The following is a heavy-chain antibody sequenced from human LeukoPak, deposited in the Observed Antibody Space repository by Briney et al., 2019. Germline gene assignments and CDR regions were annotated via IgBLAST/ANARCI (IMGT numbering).Heavy chain of an antibody. Sequence: GGSLRLSCAASGFTFSSYSMNWVRQAPGKGLEWVSSISSSSSYIYYADSVKGRFTISRDNAKNSLYLQKNSLRAEDTAVYYCASGGYYDFWSGPGYWGQGTLVTVSS. D-gene: IGHD3-3*01. CDR3: ASGGYYDFWSGPGY. CDR1: GFTFSSYS. J-gene: IGHJ4*02. V-gene: IGHV3-21*01. CDR2: ISSSSSYI.